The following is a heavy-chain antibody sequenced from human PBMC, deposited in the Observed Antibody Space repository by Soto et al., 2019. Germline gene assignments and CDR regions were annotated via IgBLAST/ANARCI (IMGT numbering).Heavy chain of an antibody. V-gene: IGHV1-69*06. CDR1: GGTFSSYA. CDR3: ARSRHSSKDIVVVPAAINWFDP. CDR2: IIPIFGTA. D-gene: IGHD2-2*01. Sequence: SVKVSCKASGGTFSSYAISWVRQAPGQGLEWMGGIIPIFGTANYAQKFQGRVTITADKSTSTAYMELSSLRSEDTAVYYCARSRHSSKDIVVVPAAINWFDPWGQGTLVTVSS. J-gene: IGHJ5*02.